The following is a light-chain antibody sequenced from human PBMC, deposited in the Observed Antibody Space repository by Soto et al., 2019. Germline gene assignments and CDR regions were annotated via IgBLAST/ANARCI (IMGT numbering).Light chain of an antibody. CDR3: QQGYSSPWT. V-gene: IGKV1-39*01. J-gene: IGKJ1*01. CDR1: QSIGSH. CDR2: ASS. Sequence: DILMTQSPSSLSASVGDRVTITCRASQSIGSHLHWYQQKEGRAPALLVYASSNLQSGVPSRFSGSGSATDFTLTIKSLQPEDVATYYCQQGYSSPWTFGQGTRVDLK.